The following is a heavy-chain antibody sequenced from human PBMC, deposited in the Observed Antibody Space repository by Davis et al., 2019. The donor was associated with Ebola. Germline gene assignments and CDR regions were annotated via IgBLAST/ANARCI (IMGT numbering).Heavy chain of an antibody. V-gene: IGHV4-38-2*02. CDR3: ARMDYGHSLDY. J-gene: IGHJ4*02. Sequence: MPSETLSLTCNVFGDSISRGYYWGWIRQPPGKGLEWIGNVYHSGNTNYNPSLKSRLFISVDTSKNQLSLNLNSVTAADTAVYYCARMDYGHSLDYWGQGTLVAVSS. CDR1: GDSISRGYY. D-gene: IGHD4-17*01. CDR2: VYHSGNT.